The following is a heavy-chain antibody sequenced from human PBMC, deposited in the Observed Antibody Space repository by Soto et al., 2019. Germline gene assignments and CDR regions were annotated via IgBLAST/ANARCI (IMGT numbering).Heavy chain of an antibody. Sequence: QVQLVQSGAEVKKAGASVQVSCKASGYTFTSYAMHWVRQAPGQRLEWMGWINAGNGNTKYSQKFQGRITITRDTSASTAHMELSRLRSEDTAVYYCARVSGPAMPDILVVVAAVCGSYDYWGQGTLVTVSS. CDR2: INAGNGNT. J-gene: IGHJ4*02. CDR1: GYTFTSYA. D-gene: IGHD2-15*01. CDR3: ARVSGPAMPDILVVVAAVCGSYDY. V-gene: IGHV1-3*01.